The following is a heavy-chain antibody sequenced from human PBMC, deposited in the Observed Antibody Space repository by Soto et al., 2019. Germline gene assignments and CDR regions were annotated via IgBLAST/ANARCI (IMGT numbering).Heavy chain of an antibody. D-gene: IGHD4-17*01. J-gene: IGHJ6*02. Sequence: QVQLVQSGAEVKKPGASVKVSCQASGYIFSSFGIIWVRQAPGQGLEWMGWISAYNGNTNYAQKFQGRVTMTTDTSTSTAYVELRSLNSDDTAVYYCAREARDYGYYCGMDVWGQGTTVTVSS. CDR1: GYIFSSFG. CDR2: ISAYNGNT. V-gene: IGHV1-18*01. CDR3: AREARDYGYYCGMDV.